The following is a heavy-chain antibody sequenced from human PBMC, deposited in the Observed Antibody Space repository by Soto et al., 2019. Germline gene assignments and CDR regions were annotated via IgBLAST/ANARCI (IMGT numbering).Heavy chain of an antibody. V-gene: IGHV3-30-3*01. CDR1: GFTFSSYA. D-gene: IGHD6-13*01. Sequence: QVQLVESGGGVVQPGRSLRLSCAASGFTFSSYAMHWVRQAPGKGLEWVAVISYDGSNKYYADSVKGRFTISRDNSKNALYLQMNSMRAEDTAVYYCARAMAIPYTVYSSSWYFGLCDYWGQGTLVTVSS. J-gene: IGHJ4*02. CDR3: ARAMAIPYTVYSSSWYFGLCDY. CDR2: ISYDGSNK.